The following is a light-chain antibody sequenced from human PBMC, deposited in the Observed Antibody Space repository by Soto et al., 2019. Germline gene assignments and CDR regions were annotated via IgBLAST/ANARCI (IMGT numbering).Light chain of an antibody. CDR3: QQYGSSATWT. J-gene: IGKJ1*01. CDR1: QGIGDT. CDR2: DAS. Sequence: EIVLTQSPATLSLSPGERATLSCRASQGIGDTLAWYQQKPGQAPRLLIYDASNRATGIPARFSGSGSGTDFTLTISRLEPEDFAVYYCQQYGSSATWTFGQGTKVDIK. V-gene: IGKV3D-11*03.